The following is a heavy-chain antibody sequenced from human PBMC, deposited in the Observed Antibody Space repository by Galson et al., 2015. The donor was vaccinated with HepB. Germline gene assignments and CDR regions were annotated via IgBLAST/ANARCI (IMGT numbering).Heavy chain of an antibody. CDR2: ISPDGSTT. D-gene: IGHD3-9*01. V-gene: IGHV3-30-3*01. CDR3: ARDFGWNFDL. CDR1: GFTFSAYN. J-gene: IGHJ4*02. Sequence: SLRLSCAASGFTFSAYNMHWVRQAPVKGLEWLVIISPDGSTTIYADSVKGQFTIFRDNSKNSLFLQVDGLRPEDTAMYYCARDFGWNFDLWGQGTLVTVSS.